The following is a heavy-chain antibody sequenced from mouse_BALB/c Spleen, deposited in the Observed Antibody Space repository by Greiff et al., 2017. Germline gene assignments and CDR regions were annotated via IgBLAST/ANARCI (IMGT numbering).Heavy chain of an antibody. Sequence: EVQLQQSGPGLVKPSQSLSLTCSVTGYSITSGYYWNWIRQFPGNKLEWMGYISYDGSNNYNPSLKNRISITRDTSKNQFFLKLNSVTTEDTATYYCASSGNYYGSSPFDYWGQGTTLTVSS. CDR2: ISYDGSN. CDR1: GYSITSGYY. D-gene: IGHD1-1*01. CDR3: ASSGNYYGSSPFDY. J-gene: IGHJ2*01. V-gene: IGHV3-6*02.